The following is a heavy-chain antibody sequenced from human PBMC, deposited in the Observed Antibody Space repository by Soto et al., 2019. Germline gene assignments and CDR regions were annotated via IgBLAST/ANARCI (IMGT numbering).Heavy chain of an antibody. V-gene: IGHV3-48*03. CDR3: ARGSRSEGYYERSGPKDY. J-gene: IGHJ4*02. D-gene: IGHD3-22*01. CDR2: ISSSGITI. Sequence: GLSLRLSCAASGFTFSSYDMNWVLQVPGKGLEWVSYISSSGITIYYADSVKGLFTISRYNAKNSLYLQMNSLRAEDTAVYYCARGSRSEGYYERSGPKDYWGQGTLVTVSS. CDR1: GFTFSSYD.